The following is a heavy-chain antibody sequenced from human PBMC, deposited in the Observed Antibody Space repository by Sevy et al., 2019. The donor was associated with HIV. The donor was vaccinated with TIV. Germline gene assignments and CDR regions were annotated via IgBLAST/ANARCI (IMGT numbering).Heavy chain of an antibody. CDR3: AGAPPVRSGDDSLNWFDP. J-gene: IGHJ5*02. CDR1: AGSISSYY. Sequence: SETLSLTCTVSAGSISSYYWSWIRQPPGKGLEWIAYIHDSGNTNYNPSLKSRVTISIDTSKNQFSLKRSSVTAADTALYYCAGAPPVRSGDDSLNWFDPWGQGTLVTVSS. D-gene: IGHD5-12*01. V-gene: IGHV4-59*01. CDR2: IHDSGNT.